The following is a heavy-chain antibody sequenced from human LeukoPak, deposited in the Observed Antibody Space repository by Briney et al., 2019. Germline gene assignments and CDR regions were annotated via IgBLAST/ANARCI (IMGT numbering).Heavy chain of an antibody. CDR2: IRSKADSYTT. V-gene: IGHV3-73*01. D-gene: IGHD6-13*01. Sequence: GGSLRLSCAASGFTFSGSAMHWVRQAFGKGLEWLGRIRSKADSYTTAYAASVKGRFIVSRDDSKNTAYLQMNSLKTEDTAVYYCRAAADLNDYRGQGTLVTVSS. CDR1: GFTFSGSA. J-gene: IGHJ4*02. CDR3: RAAADLNDY.